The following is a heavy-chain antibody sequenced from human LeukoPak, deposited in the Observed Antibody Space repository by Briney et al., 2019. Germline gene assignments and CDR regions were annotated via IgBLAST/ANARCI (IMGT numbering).Heavy chain of an antibody. CDR3: ARGEMATIYGWHY. Sequence: ASVKVSCKASGGTFSSYAISWVRQAPGQGLEWMGWMNPNSGNTGYAQKFQGRVTITRNTSISTAYMELSSLRSEDTAVYYCARGEMATIYGWHYWGQGTLVAVSS. D-gene: IGHD5-24*01. CDR2: MNPNSGNT. J-gene: IGHJ4*02. V-gene: IGHV1-8*03. CDR1: GGTFSSYA.